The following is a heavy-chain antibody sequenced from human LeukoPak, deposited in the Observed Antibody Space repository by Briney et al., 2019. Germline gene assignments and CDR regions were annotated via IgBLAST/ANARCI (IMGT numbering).Heavy chain of an antibody. CDR3: ARDLRVIREYYYDSSGSFGAFDI. Sequence: GGSLRLSCAASGFTVSSNYMSWVRQAPGKGLEWVSVIYSGGSTYYADSVKGRFTISRDNSKNTLYLQMNSLRAEDTAVYYCARDLRVIREYYYDSSGSFGAFDIWGQGTMVTVSS. CDR2: IYSGGST. J-gene: IGHJ3*02. D-gene: IGHD3-22*01. CDR1: GFTVSSNY. V-gene: IGHV3-66*01.